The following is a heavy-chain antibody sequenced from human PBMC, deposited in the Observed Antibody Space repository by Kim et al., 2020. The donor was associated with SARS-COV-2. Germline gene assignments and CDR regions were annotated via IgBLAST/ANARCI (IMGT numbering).Heavy chain of an antibody. J-gene: IGHJ4*02. Sequence: VKGRFTISRDNAKNSLYLQMNSRRDDDTAVYYCATGMVYYASGTYYYCDSWGQGTLVTVSS. CDR3: ATGMVYYASGTYYYCDS. V-gene: IGHV3-48*02. D-gene: IGHD3-10*01.